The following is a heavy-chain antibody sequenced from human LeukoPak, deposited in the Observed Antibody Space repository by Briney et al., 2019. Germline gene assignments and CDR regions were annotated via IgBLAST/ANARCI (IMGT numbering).Heavy chain of an antibody. CDR2: IKQDGSEK. D-gene: IGHD3-10*01. CDR3: ARDNSNYYGSDYYFDY. Sequence: PGGSLRLSCAASGFTFSSYWMSWVRQAPGKGLEWVANIKQDGSEKYYVDSVKGRFTISRDNAKNSLYLQMNSLRAEDTAVYYCARDNSNYYGSDYYFDYWGQGTLVTVSS. J-gene: IGHJ4*02. CDR1: GFTFSSYW. V-gene: IGHV3-7*01.